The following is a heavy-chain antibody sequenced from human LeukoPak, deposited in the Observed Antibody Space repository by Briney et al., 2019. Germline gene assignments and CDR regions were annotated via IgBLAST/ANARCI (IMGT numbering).Heavy chain of an antibody. CDR2: ISSSSSYI. J-gene: IGHJ6*02. Sequence: GGSLRLSCAASGFTFSSYSMNWVRQAPGKGLEWVSSISSSSSYIYYADSVRGRFTISRDNAKNSLYLQMNSLRAEDTAVYYCARALTASFGMDVWGQGTTVTVSS. V-gene: IGHV3-21*01. CDR1: GFTFSSYS. CDR3: ARALTASFGMDV. D-gene: IGHD3-16*02.